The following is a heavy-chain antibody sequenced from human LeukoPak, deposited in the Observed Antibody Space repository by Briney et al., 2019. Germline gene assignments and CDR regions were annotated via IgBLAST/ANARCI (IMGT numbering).Heavy chain of an antibody. Sequence: GGSLRLSCAAFGFTFSSYGMHWVRQAPGKGLEWVAVICYDGSNKYYADSVKGRFTISRDNSKNTLYLQMNSLRAEDTAVYYCARDGGIAAAGLLDYWGQGTLVTVSS. J-gene: IGHJ4*02. V-gene: IGHV3-33*01. CDR1: GFTFSSYG. D-gene: IGHD6-13*01. CDR2: ICYDGSNK. CDR3: ARDGGIAAAGLLDY.